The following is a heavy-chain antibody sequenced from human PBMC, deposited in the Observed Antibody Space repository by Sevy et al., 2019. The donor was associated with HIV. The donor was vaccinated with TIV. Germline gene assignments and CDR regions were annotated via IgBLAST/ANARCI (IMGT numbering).Heavy chain of an antibody. D-gene: IGHD2-21*02. J-gene: IGHJ4*02. CDR2: ISYDGSNK. V-gene: IGHV3-30-3*01. Sequence: GVSLRLSCAASGFTFSSYAMHWVRQAPGKGLEWVAVISYDGSNKYYADSVKGRFTISRDNSKNTLYLQMNSLRAEDTAVYYCARDSGGDYVLDYWGQGTLVTVSS. CDR1: GFTFSSYA. CDR3: ARDSGGDYVLDY.